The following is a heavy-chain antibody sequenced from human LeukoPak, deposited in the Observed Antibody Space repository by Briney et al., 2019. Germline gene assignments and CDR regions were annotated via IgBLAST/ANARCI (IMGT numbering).Heavy chain of an antibody. Sequence: PSETLSLTCTVSGGSIRSYYWSWIRQPPGKGLEWIGYIYFSGSTSYNPSLKSRVTISVDRSKNQLSLKLSSVAAADTAVYYCARSYDTNFDYWGQGTLVTVSS. J-gene: IGHJ4*02. D-gene: IGHD3-3*01. V-gene: IGHV4-59*01. CDR1: GGSIRSYY. CDR2: IYFSGST. CDR3: ARSYDTNFDY.